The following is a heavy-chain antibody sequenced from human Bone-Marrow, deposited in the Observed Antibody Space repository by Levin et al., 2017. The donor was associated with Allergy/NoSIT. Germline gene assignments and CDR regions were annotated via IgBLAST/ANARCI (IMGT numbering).Heavy chain of an antibody. D-gene: IGHD1-14*01. CDR2: FDPEDGET. V-gene: IGHV1-24*01. Sequence: GESLKISCKVSGYTLTELSMHWVRQAPGKGLEWMGGFDPEDGETIYAQKFQGRVTMTEDTSTDTAYMELSSLRSEDTAVYYCATPDAGWAFDIWGQGTMVTVSS. CDR1: GYTLTELS. CDR3: ATPDAGWAFDI. J-gene: IGHJ3*02.